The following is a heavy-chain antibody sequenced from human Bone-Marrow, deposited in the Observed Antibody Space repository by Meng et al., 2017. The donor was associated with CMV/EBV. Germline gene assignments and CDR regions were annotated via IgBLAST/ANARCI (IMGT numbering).Heavy chain of an antibody. CDR2: INHTTDK. D-gene: IGHD6-19*01. J-gene: IGHJ4*02. CDR1: GYTLTDYY. V-gene: IGHV1-2*02. CDR3: ARSSGWSRFDY. Sequence: QVQVWEAGAEATKPGASVKVSCKASGYTLTDYYKHWVPQAPGQWLEWMGWINHTTDKNYAQNFQGRVTMTRDMTINTAYMELSRLTSGDTAVYYCARSSGWSRFDYWGQGTLVTVSS.